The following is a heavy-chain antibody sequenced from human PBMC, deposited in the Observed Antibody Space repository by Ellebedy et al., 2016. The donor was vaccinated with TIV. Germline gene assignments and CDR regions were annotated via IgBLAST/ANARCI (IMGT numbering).Heavy chain of an antibody. Sequence: AASEKVSCKASGYTFTNYGISWVRQAPGHGLEWMGWISGYNGNTYAAQKLQGRVTMNTATSTSTAYMDLQRLRSYDTAMYYCARFVDGDYEDYWGQGALVTVSS. V-gene: IGHV1-18*04. CDR2: ISGYNGNT. J-gene: IGHJ4*02. CDR1: GYTFTNYG. CDR3: ARFVDGDYEDY. D-gene: IGHD4-17*01.